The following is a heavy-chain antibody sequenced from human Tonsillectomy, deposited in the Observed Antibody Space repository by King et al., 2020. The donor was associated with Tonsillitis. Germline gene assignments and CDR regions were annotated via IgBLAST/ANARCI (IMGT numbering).Heavy chain of an antibody. CDR2: IYYSGNT. D-gene: IGHD5-18*01. J-gene: IGHJ5*02. CDR1: GASIRSYY. V-gene: IGHV4-59*01. Sequence: VQLQESGPGLVKPSETLSLTCSVSGASIRSYYWNWIRQPPGKGLEWIAYIYYSGNTNYNPSLRSRVTISVDTSKNQFSLKLRSVTAADTAVYYCARGGYSYDLDPWGQGTLVTVSS. CDR3: ARGGYSYDLDP.